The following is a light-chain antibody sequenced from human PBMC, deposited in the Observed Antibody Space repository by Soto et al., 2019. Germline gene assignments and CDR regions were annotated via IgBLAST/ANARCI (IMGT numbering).Light chain of an antibody. CDR2: EVS. J-gene: IGLJ1*01. CDR3: GSYSSTTTREV. V-gene: IGLV2-14*01. Sequence: QSALTQPASVSGSPGQSITISCTGASSDVGGYNFVSWYQHHPGTPPKLIIYEVSHRPSGVSHRFSGPKSANTASLTISGLQVEDEADYFCGSYSSTTTREVFGTGTKVTVL. CDR1: SSDVGGYNF.